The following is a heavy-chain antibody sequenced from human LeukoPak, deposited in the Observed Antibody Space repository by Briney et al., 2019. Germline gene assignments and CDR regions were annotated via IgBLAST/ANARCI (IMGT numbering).Heavy chain of an antibody. V-gene: IGHV3-21*01. D-gene: IGHD3-3*01. CDR1: GFTFSSYS. CDR2: ISSSSSCI. J-gene: IGHJ6*02. CDR3: ARERYDFWSGYYTDFYYYGMDV. Sequence: GGSLRLSCAASGFTFSSYSMNWVRQAPGKGLEWVSSISSSSSCIYYADSVKGRFTVSRDNAKNSLYLQMNSLRAEDTAVYYCARERYDFWSGYYTDFYYYGMDVWGQGTTVTVSS.